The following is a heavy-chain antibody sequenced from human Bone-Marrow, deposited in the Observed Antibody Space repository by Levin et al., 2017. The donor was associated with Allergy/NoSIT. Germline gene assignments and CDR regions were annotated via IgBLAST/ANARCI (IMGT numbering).Heavy chain of an antibody. D-gene: IGHD5-24*01. CDR3: GKDGRWGQNGIDL. V-gene: IGHV3-30*18. Sequence: PGGSLRLSCAASGLTFKNYAMHWVRQAPDKGLEWVAFISFDSSHKYFADSVKGRFTISRDSSKNTLFLQMNSLRPNDTAVYYCGKDGRWGQNGIDLWGQGTLVTVSS. CDR1: GLTFKNYA. J-gene: IGHJ5*02. CDR2: ISFDSSHK.